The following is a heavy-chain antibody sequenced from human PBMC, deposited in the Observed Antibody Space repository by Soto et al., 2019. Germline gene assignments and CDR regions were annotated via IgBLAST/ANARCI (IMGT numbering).Heavy chain of an antibody. CDR1: GFTFDDYA. CDR2: ISWDGGST. J-gene: IGHJ6*02. V-gene: IGHV3-43D*04. CDR3: TKDIRSSSYWKNYSYCGVDV. Sequence: GGSLRLSCAASGFTFDDYAMHWVRQAPGKGLEWVSLISWDGGSTYYADSVKGRSTISRDNSKNSLYLQMNSLRAEDTALYYCTKDIRSSSYWKNYSYCGVDVWGQGTTVTVSS. D-gene: IGHD1-1*01.